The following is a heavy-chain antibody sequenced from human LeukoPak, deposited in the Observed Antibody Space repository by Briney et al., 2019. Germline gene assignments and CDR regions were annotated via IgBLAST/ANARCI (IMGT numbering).Heavy chain of an antibody. J-gene: IGHJ3*02. CDR2: IIPIFGTA. CDR1: GGTVSSYA. Sequence: ASVKVSCKASGGTVSSYAISWVRQASGQGLEWMGGIIPIFGTANYAQTFQGRVTITADESTSTAYMELSSLRSEDTAVYYCAMADNTCGGDCYLSAGLGDWAFDIWGQGTMVTVSS. CDR3: AMADNTCGGDCYLSAGLGDWAFDI. D-gene: IGHD2-21*02. V-gene: IGHV1-69*13.